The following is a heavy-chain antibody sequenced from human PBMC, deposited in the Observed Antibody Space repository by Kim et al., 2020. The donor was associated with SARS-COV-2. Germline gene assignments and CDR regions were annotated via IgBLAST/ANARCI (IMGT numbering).Heavy chain of an antibody. CDR3: ARGINWFDS. J-gene: IGHJ5*01. V-gene: IGHV3-7*04. Sequence: SEKNSVDSVKGRFTISRDNAKSSRHLEMNSLRAEDTAVYYCARGINWFDSWGQGTLVTVSS. CDR2: SEK.